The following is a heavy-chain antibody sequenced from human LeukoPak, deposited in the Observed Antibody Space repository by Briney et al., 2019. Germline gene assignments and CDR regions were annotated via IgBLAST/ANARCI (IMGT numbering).Heavy chain of an antibody. V-gene: IGHV3-53*01. D-gene: IGHD3-10*01. CDR1: GFTVSSNY. Sequence: GGSLRLSCAASGFTVSSNYMSWVRQAPGKGLEWVSVIYSGGSTYYADSVKGRLTISRDNSKKTLYLQMNSLRAEDTALSYCARARLGTYRSGSYFLDYSGQGTLVTVSS. J-gene: IGHJ4*02. CDR2: IYSGGST. CDR3: ARARLGTYRSGSYFLDY.